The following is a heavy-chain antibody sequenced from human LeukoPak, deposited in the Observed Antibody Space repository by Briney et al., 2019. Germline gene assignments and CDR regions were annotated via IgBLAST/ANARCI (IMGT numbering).Heavy chain of an antibody. Sequence: GGSLRLSCAASGFTFSSLWMNWVRQAPGKGLEWVANINGDGSVKHYVDSVKGRFTISRDNARISLFLQMDSLRAEDTAVYFCARDPRAAPHFDYWGQGTLVTVPS. D-gene: IGHD6-6*01. J-gene: IGHJ4*02. CDR3: ARDPRAAPHFDY. CDR2: INGDGSVK. V-gene: IGHV3-7*01. CDR1: GFTFSSLW.